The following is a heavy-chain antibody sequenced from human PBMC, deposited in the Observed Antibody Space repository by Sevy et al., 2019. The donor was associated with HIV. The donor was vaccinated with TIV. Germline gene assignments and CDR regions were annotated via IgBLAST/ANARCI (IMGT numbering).Heavy chain of an antibody. CDR3: ARDRVVPAAKGGWFDP. Sequence: GGSLRLSCAASGFTFSSYSMNWVRQAPGKGLEWVSSISSSSSYIYYAASVKGRLTISRDKAKNSLYLQMNSLRAEDTAVYYCARDRVVPAAKGGWFDPWGQGTLVTVSS. V-gene: IGHV3-21*01. J-gene: IGHJ5*02. D-gene: IGHD2-2*01. CDR1: GFTFSSYS. CDR2: ISSSSSYI.